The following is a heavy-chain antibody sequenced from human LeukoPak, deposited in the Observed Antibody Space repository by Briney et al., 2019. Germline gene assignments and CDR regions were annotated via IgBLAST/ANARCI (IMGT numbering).Heavy chain of an antibody. CDR2: VFHSGGT. V-gene: IGHV4-39*01. J-gene: IGHJ6*02. CDR3: ARSSKRYYYGMDV. Sequence: SETLSLTCSVSGGSISGSAYYWGWIRQAPGKGLEWIGSVFHSGGTYYNPSLKSRVTISVDTSKNQFSLKLNSMSAADTALYYCARSSKRYYYGMDVWGQGTTVTVSS. CDR1: GGSISGSAYY.